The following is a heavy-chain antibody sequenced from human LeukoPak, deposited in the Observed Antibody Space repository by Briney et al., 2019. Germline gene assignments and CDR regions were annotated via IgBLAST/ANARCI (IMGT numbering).Heavy chain of an antibody. Sequence: ASVKVSCEASGYTFTGYYMHWVRQAPGQGLEWMGWINPNSGGTNYAQKFQGRVTMTRDTSISTAYMELSRLRSDDTAVYYCAREHSSSWYYFDYWGQGTLVTVSS. J-gene: IGHJ4*02. CDR1: GYTFTGYY. V-gene: IGHV1-2*02. CDR3: AREHSSSWYYFDY. D-gene: IGHD6-13*01. CDR2: INPNSGGT.